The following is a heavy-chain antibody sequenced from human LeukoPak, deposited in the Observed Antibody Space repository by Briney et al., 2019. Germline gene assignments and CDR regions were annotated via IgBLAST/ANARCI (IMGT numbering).Heavy chain of an antibody. Sequence: PGGSLRLSCAASGFTFSSYEMNWVRQAPGKGLEWVSYISSSGGTIYYADSVKGRFTISRDNAKNSLYLQMNSLRAEDTAVYYCARRRDSGSLQHFDYWGQGTLVTVSS. V-gene: IGHV3-48*03. CDR2: ISSSGGTI. D-gene: IGHD1-26*01. J-gene: IGHJ4*02. CDR1: GFTFSSYE. CDR3: ARRRDSGSLQHFDY.